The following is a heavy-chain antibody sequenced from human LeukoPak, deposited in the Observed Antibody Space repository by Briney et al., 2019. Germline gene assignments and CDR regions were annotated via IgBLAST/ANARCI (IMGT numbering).Heavy chain of an antibody. J-gene: IGHJ3*02. CDR2: ISGSGGST. D-gene: IGHD3-22*01. CDR1: GFTFSSYG. Sequence: HSGGSLRLSCAASGFTFSSYGMSWVRQAPGKGLEWVSAISGSGGSTYYADSVKGRFTISRDNSKNTLYLQMNSLRAGDTAVYYCAKIYDSSGYFPDAFDIWGQGTMVTVSS. CDR3: AKIYDSSGYFPDAFDI. V-gene: IGHV3-23*01.